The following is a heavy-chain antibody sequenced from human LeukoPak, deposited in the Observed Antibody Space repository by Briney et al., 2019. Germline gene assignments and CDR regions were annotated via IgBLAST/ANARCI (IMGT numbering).Heavy chain of an antibody. D-gene: IGHD5-18*01. CDR2: IYYSGST. Sequence: PSETLSLTCTVSGGYISSSSYYWGWIRQPPGKGLEWIGSIYYSGSTYYNPSLKSRVTISVDTSKNQFSLKLSSVTAADTAVYYCARDYGVDTAMVTYFDYWGQGTLVTVSS. J-gene: IGHJ4*02. CDR1: GGYISSSSYY. CDR3: ARDYGVDTAMVTYFDY. V-gene: IGHV4-39*07.